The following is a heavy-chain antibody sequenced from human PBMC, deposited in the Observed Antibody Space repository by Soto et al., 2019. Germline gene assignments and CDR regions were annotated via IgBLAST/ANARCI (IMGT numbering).Heavy chain of an antibody. CDR1: GFTFSSYA. V-gene: IGHV3-23*01. CDR3: ATRRNYCSSTSCQDY. D-gene: IGHD2-2*01. CDR2: ISGSGGST. J-gene: IGHJ4*02. Sequence: PGGSLRLSCAASGFTFSSYAMSWVRQAPGKGLEWVSAISGSGGSTYYADSVKGRFTISRDNSKNTLYLQMNSLRAEDTAVYYCATRRNYCSSTSCQDYWGQGTLVTVSS.